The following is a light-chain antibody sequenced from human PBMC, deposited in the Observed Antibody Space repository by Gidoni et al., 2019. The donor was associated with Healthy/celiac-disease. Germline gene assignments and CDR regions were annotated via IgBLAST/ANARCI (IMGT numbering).Light chain of an antibody. CDR3: SSYTSCSTPYV. J-gene: IGLJ1*01. V-gene: IGLV2-14*01. Sequence: QSALTQPASVSGSQGQSITIPCTGTSSDVGGYNYVSWYQQHPGKAPKLLIYDVSNRPSGVSNRFSGSKSGNTASLTISGVQAEDEADYYCSSYTSCSTPYVFGTGTKVHVL. CDR1: SSDVGGYNY. CDR2: DVS.